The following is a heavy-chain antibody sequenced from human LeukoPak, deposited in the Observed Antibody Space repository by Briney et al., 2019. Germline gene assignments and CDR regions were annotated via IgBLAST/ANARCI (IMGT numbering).Heavy chain of an antibody. CDR1: GYTLTELS. J-gene: IGHJ3*02. D-gene: IGHD3-9*01. CDR2: FDPEDGET. V-gene: IGHV1-24*01. CDR3: AIETSVHLTGYSSDAFDI. Sequence: ASVTVSCKVSGYTLTELSMHWVRQAPGKGLEWMGGFDPEDGETIYAQKFQGRVTMTEDTSTDTAYMELSSLRSEDTAVYYCAIETSVHLTGYSSDAFDIWGQGTMVTVSS.